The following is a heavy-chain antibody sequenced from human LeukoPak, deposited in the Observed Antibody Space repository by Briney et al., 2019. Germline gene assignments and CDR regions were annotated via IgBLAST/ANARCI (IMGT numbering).Heavy chain of an antibody. V-gene: IGHV3-20*04. CDR1: GFAFDEHG. D-gene: IGHD2-2*01. CDR3: ARAPITSPFYFDY. Sequence: GGSLRLSCTASGFAFDEHGMTWVRHVPGKGLEWVSGINWSGGSTGYADPVRGRFTISRDNAKNSLYLQMDSLRAEDTALYYCARAPITSPFYFDYWGQGTLVTVSS. J-gene: IGHJ4*02. CDR2: INWSGGST.